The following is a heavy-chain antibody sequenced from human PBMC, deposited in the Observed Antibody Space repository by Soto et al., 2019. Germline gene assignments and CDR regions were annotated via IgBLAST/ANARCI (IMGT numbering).Heavy chain of an antibody. CDR2: IDPTDSYT. CDR3: ARRWGWNGSGYHYVFDI. D-gene: IGHD3-22*01. CDR1: GYRFTSYW. J-gene: IGHJ3*02. V-gene: IGHV5-10-1*03. Sequence: EVQLVQSGAEAKKPGESLRISCKGSGYRFTSYWIAWVRQMPGKGLELLGKIDPTDSYTSYRPSFQGHVTISVDKSISTAYLQWSSLKASDTAMYYCARRWGWNGSGYHYVFDIWGQGTMVTVSS.